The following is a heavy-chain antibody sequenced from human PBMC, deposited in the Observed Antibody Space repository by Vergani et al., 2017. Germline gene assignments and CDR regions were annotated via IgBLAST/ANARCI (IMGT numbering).Heavy chain of an antibody. V-gene: IGHV4-39*01. Sequence: QLQLQESGPGLVKPTATLSLTCSVSGASIRSSNYYWGWIRQPPGKGLEWIASIYYSGSTYYNPSLKSRVTISVDTSKHQFSLKLSSVTAAYTAVYYCASKRGACRAAYCHSYDFLGPGTLVGVSS. CDR2: IYYSGST. CDR3: ASKRGACRAAYCHSYDF. CDR1: GASIRSSNYY. D-gene: IGHD2-15*01. J-gene: IGHJ4*02.